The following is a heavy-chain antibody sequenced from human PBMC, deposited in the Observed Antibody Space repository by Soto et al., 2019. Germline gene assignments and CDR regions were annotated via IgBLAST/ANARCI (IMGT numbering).Heavy chain of an antibody. CDR2: IKQDGSEK. V-gene: IGHV3-7*01. CDR3: ERVGYRYGLLENWFDT. J-gene: IGHJ5*02. CDR1: GFTFSSYW. Sequence: PGGSLRLSCAASGFTFSSYWMSWVRQAPGKGLEWVANIKQDGSEKYYVDSVKGRFTISRDNAKNSLYLQMNSLRAEDTAVYYCERVGYRYGLLENWFDTWGQGALVTVSS. D-gene: IGHD5-18*01.